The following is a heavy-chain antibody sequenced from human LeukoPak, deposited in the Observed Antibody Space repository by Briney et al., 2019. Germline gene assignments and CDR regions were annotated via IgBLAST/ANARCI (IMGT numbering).Heavy chain of an antibody. D-gene: IGHD6-13*01. CDR1: GYPFTIYD. J-gene: IGHJ5*02. CDR2: MNPNSGNT. Sequence: ASVQVSCKASGYPFTIYDINWVRQATGQGLEWMGWMNPNSGNTGYAQKFQGRVTMTRNTSISTAYMELSSLRSEDTAVYYCARGSSWYSLNWFDPWGQGTLVTVSS. V-gene: IGHV1-8*01. CDR3: ARGSSWYSLNWFDP.